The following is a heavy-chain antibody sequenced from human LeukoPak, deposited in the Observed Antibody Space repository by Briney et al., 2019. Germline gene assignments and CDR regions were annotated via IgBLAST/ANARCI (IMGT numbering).Heavy chain of an antibody. CDR3: VRDASLGAFDI. D-gene: IGHD3-16*01. V-gene: IGHV3-30*12. Sequence: PGRSLRLSCAASGLTFTSYGFHWVRQAPGKGLEWVALMTYDGSKQYYADSVQGRFTISRDNSKRTVDLQMTSLRADDTAMYYCVRDASLGAFDIWGQGTMVTVSS. CDR2: MTYDGSKQ. J-gene: IGHJ3*02. CDR1: GLTFTSYG.